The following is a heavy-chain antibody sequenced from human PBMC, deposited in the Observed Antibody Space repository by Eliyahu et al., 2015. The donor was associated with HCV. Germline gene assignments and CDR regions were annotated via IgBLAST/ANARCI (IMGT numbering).Heavy chain of an antibody. CDR1: GGSIXTYY. Sequence: QVQLQESGPGLVKPSETLSLTCIVSGGSIXTYYWSWIRQPPGKGLEWIGYIHYSGSTNYNPPLKSRVTMSLDTSKNQVSLKLSSVTAVDTAMYYCSSGGGGIAVAGTGGWFDPWGQGTPVTVSS. J-gene: IGHJ5*02. D-gene: IGHD6-19*01. V-gene: IGHV4-59*01. CDR3: SSGGGGIAVAGTGGWFDP. CDR2: IHYSGST.